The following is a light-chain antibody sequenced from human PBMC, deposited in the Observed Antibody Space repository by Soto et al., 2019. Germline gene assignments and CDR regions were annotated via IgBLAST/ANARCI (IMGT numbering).Light chain of an antibody. CDR3: QQYGSSPKT. Sequence: EIVLTQSPGTLSLSPGEGATLSCRVSQSVSSSYVAWYQHKPGQAPRLLIYGTSSRATGIPDRFSGSGSGTDFTLTISRLEPEDFAVYYCQQYGSSPKTFGQGTKVEIK. CDR2: GTS. CDR1: QSVSSSY. V-gene: IGKV3-20*01. J-gene: IGKJ1*01.